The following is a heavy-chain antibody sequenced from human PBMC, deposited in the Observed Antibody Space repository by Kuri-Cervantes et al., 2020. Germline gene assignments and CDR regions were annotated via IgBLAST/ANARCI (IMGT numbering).Heavy chain of an antibody. CDR1: GGTFSSYA. Sequence: SVKVSCKASGGTFSSYAISWVRQAPGQGPEWMGGIIPIFGTANYAQKFQGRVTITADESTSTAYMELSSLRSEDTAVYYCARVGTMVRGVIAGWFDPWGQGTLVTVSS. CDR3: ARVGTMVRGVIAGWFDP. CDR2: IIPIFGTA. D-gene: IGHD3-10*01. V-gene: IGHV1-69*13. J-gene: IGHJ5*02.